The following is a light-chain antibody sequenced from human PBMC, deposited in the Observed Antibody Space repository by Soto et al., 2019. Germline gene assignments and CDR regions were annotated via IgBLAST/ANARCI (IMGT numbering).Light chain of an antibody. CDR1: SSNIGSNT. J-gene: IGLJ2*01. CDR3: AAWDDSLSVV. V-gene: IGLV1-44*01. CDR2: NNN. Sequence: QSVLTQPPSASETPGQRVSISCSGSSSNIGSNTVNWYQQLPGTAPKLLIYNNNQRPSGVPDRVSASKSGTSASLAISGLQSEDEADYYCAAWDDSLSVVFGGGTKLTVL.